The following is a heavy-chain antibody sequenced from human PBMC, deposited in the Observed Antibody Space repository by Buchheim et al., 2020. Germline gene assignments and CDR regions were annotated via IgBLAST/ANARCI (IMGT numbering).Heavy chain of an antibody. CDR1: GGSVSSGTYY. CDR2: IYYSGST. Sequence: QVQLQEAGPGLVKPSETLSLTCTVSGGSVSSGTYYWSWIRQPPGKGLEWIGYIYYSGSTNYNPSLKSRVTISVHPSNNQFSLKLSSVTVADTAVYFCARETYCSGNSCLYYFDYWGQGTL. CDR3: ARETYCSGNSCLYYFDY. D-gene: IGHD2-15*01. J-gene: IGHJ4*02. V-gene: IGHV4-61*01.